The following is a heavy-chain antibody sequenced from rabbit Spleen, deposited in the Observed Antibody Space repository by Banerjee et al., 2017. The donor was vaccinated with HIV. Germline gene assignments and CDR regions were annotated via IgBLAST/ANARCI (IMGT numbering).Heavy chain of an antibody. D-gene: IGHD8-1*01. CDR2: IATGSSGGI. J-gene: IGHJ4*01. Sequence: WICCVRQAPGKGLEWSACIATGSSGGISYASWAKGRFTISQTSSTTVTLQMTSLTAADTATYFCARDGAGGSYFNLWGQGTLVTVS. CDR1: W. CDR3: ARDGAGGSYFNL. V-gene: IGHV1S45*01.